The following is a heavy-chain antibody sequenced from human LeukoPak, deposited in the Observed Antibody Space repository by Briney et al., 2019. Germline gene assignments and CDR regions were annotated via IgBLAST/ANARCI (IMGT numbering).Heavy chain of an antibody. V-gene: IGHV3-23*01. J-gene: IGHJ4*02. CDR2: ISGSGGST. CDR1: GFTFSSYG. CDR3: AKDLCSGGSCYSGDY. Sequence: GGTLRLSCAASGFTFSSYGMSWVRQAPGKGLEWVSAISGSGGSTYYADSVKGRFTISRDNSKNTLYLQMNSLRAEDTAVYYCAKDLCSGGSCYSGDYWGQGTLVTVSS. D-gene: IGHD2-15*01.